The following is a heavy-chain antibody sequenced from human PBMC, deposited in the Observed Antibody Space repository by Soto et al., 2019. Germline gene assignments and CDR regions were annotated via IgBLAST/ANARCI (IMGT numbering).Heavy chain of an antibody. CDR3: AREWQLVLDY. CDR1: GFTVSSNY. V-gene: IGHV3-53*01. Sequence: GGSLGLSCASSGFTVSSNYMIWVRQAPGKGLDWVSVIYSGCSTYYADSVKGRFTISRDNSKNTLYLQMNSLRAEDTAVYYCAREWQLVLDYWGQGTLVTVSS. CDR2: IYSGCST. J-gene: IGHJ4*02. D-gene: IGHD6-6*01.